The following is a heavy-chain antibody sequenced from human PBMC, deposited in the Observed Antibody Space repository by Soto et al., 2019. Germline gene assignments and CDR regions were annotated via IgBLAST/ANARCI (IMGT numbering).Heavy chain of an antibody. CDR1: GGSISSSSYY. CDR3: ARGTYYYDSSGYSNHPYYFDY. V-gene: IGHV4-39*01. Sequence: SETLSLTCTVSGGSISSSSYYWGWIRQPPGKGLEWIGSIYYSGSTYFNPSLKSRVTISVDTSENQFSLKLGSVTAADTAVYYCARGTYYYDSSGYSNHPYYFDYWGQGTLVTVSS. D-gene: IGHD3-22*01. J-gene: IGHJ4*02. CDR2: IYYSGST.